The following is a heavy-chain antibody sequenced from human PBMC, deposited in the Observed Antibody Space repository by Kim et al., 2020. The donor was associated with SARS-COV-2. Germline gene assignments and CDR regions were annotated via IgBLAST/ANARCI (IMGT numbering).Heavy chain of an antibody. CDR1: GFTVSSNY. J-gene: IGHJ4*02. Sequence: GGSLRLSCAASGFTVSSNYMSWVRQAPGKGLEWVSVLYSGGSPYYADSVKGRFTISRDNSKNTLYLQMNSLRAEDTAVYYCARDEFCTNGVCYRGLFDYWGQGTRVTVSS. CDR3: ARDEFCTNGVCYRGLFDY. CDR2: LYSGGSP. V-gene: IGHV3-66*01. D-gene: IGHD2-8*01.